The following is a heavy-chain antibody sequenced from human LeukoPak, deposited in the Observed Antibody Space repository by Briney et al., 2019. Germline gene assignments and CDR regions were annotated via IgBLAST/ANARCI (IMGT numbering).Heavy chain of an antibody. J-gene: IGHJ4*02. Sequence: GASVKRWCQTSRGTFSSSATRWVSKAPGEGLESTGAIIPIVATAKCAEKVKGGVTVAADKSTSTAYMELSSLRSEDRAVYYCAICLTGVVVAAYFDYWGRGTLVRVSS. D-gene: IGHD2-15*01. CDR3: AICLTGVVVAAYFDY. CDR1: RGTFSSSA. CDR2: IIPIVATA. V-gene: IGHV1-69*06.